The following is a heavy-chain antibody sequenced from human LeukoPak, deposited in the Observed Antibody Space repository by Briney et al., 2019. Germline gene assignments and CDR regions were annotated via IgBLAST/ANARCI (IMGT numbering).Heavy chain of an antibody. D-gene: IGHD5-24*01. J-gene: IGHJ6*02. CDR2: ISSSSYI. CDR3: ARADGYYYGMDV. CDR1: GFTFNSYS. V-gene: IGHV3-21*01. Sequence: GGSLRLSCAASGFTFNSYSMNWVRQAPGKGLEWVSSISSSSYIYYADSMKGRFTISRDNAKNSLYLQMNSLRAEDTAVYYCARADGYYYGMDVWGQGTTVTVSS.